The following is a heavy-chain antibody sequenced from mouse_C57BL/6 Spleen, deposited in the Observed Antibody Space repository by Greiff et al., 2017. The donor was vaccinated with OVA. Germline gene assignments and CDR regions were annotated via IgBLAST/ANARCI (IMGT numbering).Heavy chain of an antibody. D-gene: IGHD4-1*01. V-gene: IGHV1-76*01. J-gene: IGHJ1*03. CDR1: GYTFTDYY. CDR2: IYPGSGNT. CDR3: ARSGSGNWYFDV. Sequence: VKLVESGAELVRPGASVKLSCKASGYTFTDYYINWVKQRPGQGLEWIARIYPGSGNTYYNEKFKGKATLTAEKSSSTAYMQLSSLTSEDSAVYFCARSGSGNWYFDVWGTGTTVTVSS.